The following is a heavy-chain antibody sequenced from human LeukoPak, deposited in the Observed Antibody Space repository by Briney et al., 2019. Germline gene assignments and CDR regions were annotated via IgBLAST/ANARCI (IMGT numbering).Heavy chain of an antibody. Sequence: SGTLSLTCAVSGDPFSSSNWWSWVRQPPGKGLEWIGRIYTSGSTNYNPSLKSRVTMSVDTSKNQFSLKLRSVTAADTAMYYCAREDYGSGIGGSDWFDPWGQGTLVTVSS. CDR3: AREDYGSGIGGSDWFDP. CDR2: IYTSGST. J-gene: IGHJ5*02. CDR1: GDPFSSSNW. D-gene: IGHD3-10*01. V-gene: IGHV4-4*02.